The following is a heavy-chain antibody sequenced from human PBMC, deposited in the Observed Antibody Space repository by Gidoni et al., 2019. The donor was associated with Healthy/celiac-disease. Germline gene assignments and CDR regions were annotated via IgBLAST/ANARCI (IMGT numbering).Heavy chain of an antibody. CDR3: AWARESPNNYYYYYGMDV. Sequence: QVQLLQSGAEVKQPGSSVKVSCKASGGTFSSYTISWVRQAPGQGLEWMGRIIPILGIANYAQKFQGRVTITADKSTSTAYMELSSLRSEDTAVYYCAWARESPNNYYYYYGMDVWGQGTTVTVSS. CDR2: IIPILGIA. J-gene: IGHJ6*02. CDR1: GGTFSSYT. D-gene: IGHD7-27*01. V-gene: IGHV1-69*02.